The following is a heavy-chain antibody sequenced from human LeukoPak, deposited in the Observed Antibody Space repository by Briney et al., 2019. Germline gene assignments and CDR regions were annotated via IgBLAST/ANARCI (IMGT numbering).Heavy chain of an antibody. D-gene: IGHD6-13*01. Sequence: ASVKVSCKASGYTFTSYDINWVRQATGQGLEWMGWMNPNSGNAGYAQKFQGRVSLTRNTSISTAYMELSSLRSEDTAVYYCARAKYSSSWYQRYYFDYWGQGTLVTVSS. V-gene: IGHV1-8*01. CDR3: ARAKYSSSWYQRYYFDY. CDR2: MNPNSGNA. J-gene: IGHJ4*02. CDR1: GYTFTSYD.